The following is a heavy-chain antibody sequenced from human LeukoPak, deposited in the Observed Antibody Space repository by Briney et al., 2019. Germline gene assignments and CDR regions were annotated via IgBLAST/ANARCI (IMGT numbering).Heavy chain of an antibody. CDR3: AKDLSRGNYPIAFDI. V-gene: IGHV3-30*02. CDR2: IRFDGNSK. D-gene: IGHD3-22*01. Sequence: GGSLRLSCAPSGFTLSTNGMHWVRQAPGKGLEWVAFIRFDGNSKFYGDSVKGRFSVSRDTSKNTLYLQMNSLRTEDTAVYYCAKDLSRGNYPIAFDIWGQGTMVTVSS. J-gene: IGHJ3*02. CDR1: GFTLSTNG.